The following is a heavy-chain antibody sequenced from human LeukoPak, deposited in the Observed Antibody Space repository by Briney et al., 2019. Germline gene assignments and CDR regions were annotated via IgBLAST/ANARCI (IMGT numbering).Heavy chain of an antibody. V-gene: IGHV4-59*01. J-gene: IGHJ5*02. D-gene: IGHD6-13*01. CDR1: GGSISSYY. Sequence: SETLSLTCTVSGGSISSYYWSWIRQPPGRGLEWIGYIYYSGSTNYNPSLKSRVTISVDTSKNQFSLKLSSVTAADTAVYYCARARYSSSLSDWFDPWGQGTLVTISS. CDR2: IYYSGST. CDR3: ARARYSSSLSDWFDP.